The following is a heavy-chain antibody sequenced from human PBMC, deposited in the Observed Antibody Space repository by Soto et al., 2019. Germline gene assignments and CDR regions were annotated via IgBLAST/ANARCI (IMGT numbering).Heavy chain of an antibody. CDR1: GFPFSSYS. J-gene: IGHJ6*02. V-gene: IGHV3-53*01. CDR3: ARDFVVIAAAGTFYYYGMDV. CDR2: IYSGGST. D-gene: IGHD6-13*01. Sequence: GGSLRLSCAASGFPFSSYSMNWVRQAPGKGLEWVSVIYSGGSTYYADSVKGRFTISRDNSKNTLYLQMNSLRAEDTAVYYCARDFVVIAAAGTFYYYGMDVWGQGTTVTVSS.